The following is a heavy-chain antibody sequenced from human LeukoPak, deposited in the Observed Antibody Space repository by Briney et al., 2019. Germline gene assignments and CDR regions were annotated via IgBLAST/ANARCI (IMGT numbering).Heavy chain of an antibody. CDR1: GYTFTGYY. V-gene: IGHV1-2*02. Sequence: ASVKVSCKASGYTFTGYYMHWVRQAPGQGLEWMGWINPNSGGTNYAQKFQGRVTMTRDTSISTAYMELSRLRSDDTAVYYCARDPENDYGEMDVWGKGTTVTVSS. D-gene: IGHD4-17*01. CDR3: ARDPENDYGEMDV. CDR2: INPNSGGT. J-gene: IGHJ6*04.